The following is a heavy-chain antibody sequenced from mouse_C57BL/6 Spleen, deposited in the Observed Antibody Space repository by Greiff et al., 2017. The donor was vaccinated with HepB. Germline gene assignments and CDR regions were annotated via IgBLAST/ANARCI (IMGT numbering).Heavy chain of an antibody. Sequence: QVQLKQPGAELVRPGSSVKLSCKASGYTFTSYWMDWVKQRPGQGLEWIGNIYPSDSETHYNQKFKDKATLTVDKSSSTAYMQLSSLTSEDSAVYYCARVGHYGSRGAWFAYWGQGTLVTVSA. J-gene: IGHJ3*01. CDR1: GYTFTSYW. CDR3: ARVGHYGSRGAWFAY. V-gene: IGHV1-61*01. D-gene: IGHD1-1*01. CDR2: IYPSDSET.